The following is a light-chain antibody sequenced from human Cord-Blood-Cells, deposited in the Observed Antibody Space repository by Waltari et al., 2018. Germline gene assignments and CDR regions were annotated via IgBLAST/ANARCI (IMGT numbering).Light chain of an antibody. J-gene: IGKJ2*01. CDR3: QQYNSYPYT. Sequence: DIQMTQPPSTLSASVGERVPITCRASQSISSWLAWYQQKPGKAPKLLIYKASSLESGVPSRFSGSGSGTEFTLTISSLQPDDFATYYCQQYNSYPYTFGQGTKLEIK. CDR1: QSISSW. CDR2: KAS. V-gene: IGKV1-5*03.